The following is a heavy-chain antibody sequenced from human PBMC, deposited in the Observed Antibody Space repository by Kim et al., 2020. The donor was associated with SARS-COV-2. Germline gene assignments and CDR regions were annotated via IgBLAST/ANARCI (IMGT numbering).Heavy chain of an antibody. J-gene: IGHJ3*02. CDR2: IWYDGSNK. CDR3: ARDKDSSGWKLDAFDI. V-gene: IGHV3-33*01. D-gene: IGHD6-19*01. CDR1: GFTFSSYG. Sequence: GGSLRLSCAASGFTFSSYGMHWVRQAPGKGLEWVAVIWYDGSNKYYADSVKGRFTISRDNSKNTLYLQMNSLRAEDTAVYYCARDKDSSGWKLDAFDIWGQGTMVTVSS.